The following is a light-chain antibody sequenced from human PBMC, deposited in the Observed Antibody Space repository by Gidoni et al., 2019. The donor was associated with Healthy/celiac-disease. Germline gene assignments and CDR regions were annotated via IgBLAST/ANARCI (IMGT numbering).Light chain of an antibody. CDR3: MQALQTXXT. V-gene: IGKV2-28*01. CDR2: LGS. CDR1: QSLLQSNGYNY. Sequence: IVMTQSPLSLPVTPGEPASISCRSSQSLLQSNGYNYLDWYLQKPGQSPQLLIYLGSNRASGVPDRFSGSGSGTDFTLKISRVEAEDVGVYYCMQALQTXXTFGPGTKVDIK. J-gene: IGKJ3*01.